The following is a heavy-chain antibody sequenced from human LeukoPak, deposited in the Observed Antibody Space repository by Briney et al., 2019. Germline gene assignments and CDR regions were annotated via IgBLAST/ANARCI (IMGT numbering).Heavy chain of an antibody. CDR3: ARYSSYDYYYYYGMDV. Sequence: ASVKVSCKASGGTFSSYAISWVRQAPGQGLEWMGGIIPIFGTANYAQKFQGRVTITADKSTSTAYMELSSLRSEDTAVYYCARYSSYDYYYYYGMDVWGQGTTVTVSS. J-gene: IGHJ6*02. CDR1: GGTFSSYA. CDR2: IIPIFGTA. V-gene: IGHV1-69*06. D-gene: IGHD5-12*01.